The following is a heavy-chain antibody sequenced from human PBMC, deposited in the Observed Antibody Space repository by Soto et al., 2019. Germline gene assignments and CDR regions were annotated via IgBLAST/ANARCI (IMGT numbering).Heavy chain of an antibody. CDR2: ISGSGGST. CDR1: GFTFSSYA. J-gene: IGHJ6*03. D-gene: IGHD4-17*01. CDR3: AKFLDDYGENYMDV. Sequence: GGSLRLSCAASGFTFSSYAMSWVRQAPGKGLEWVSAISGSGGSTYYADSVKGRFTISRDNSKNTLYLQMNSLRAEDTAVYYCAKFLDDYGENYMDVWGKGTTVTVSS. V-gene: IGHV3-23*01.